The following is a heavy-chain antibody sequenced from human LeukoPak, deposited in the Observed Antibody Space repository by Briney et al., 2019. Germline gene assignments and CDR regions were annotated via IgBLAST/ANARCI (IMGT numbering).Heavy chain of an antibody. J-gene: IGHJ4*02. CDR1: GDSISSTNW. Sequence: SETLSITCAVSGDSISSTNWWNWVRQPPGKGLEWIGEIDHRGNTNYNPSLKSRVTISVDRSKNQFSLQLTSVTAADTAVYYCARGYGPGYWGRGTLVTVSA. D-gene: IGHD4-17*01. V-gene: IGHV4-4*02. CDR2: IDHRGNT. CDR3: ARGYGPGY.